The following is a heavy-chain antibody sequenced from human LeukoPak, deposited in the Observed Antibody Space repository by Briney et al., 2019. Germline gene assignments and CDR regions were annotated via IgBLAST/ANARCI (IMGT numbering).Heavy chain of an antibody. D-gene: IGHD3-3*01. V-gene: IGHV3-30-3*01. J-gene: IGHJ6*02. CDR3: ARDHLLRFLEWPDGYYYGMDV. CDR1: GFTFSSYA. CDR2: ISYDGSNK. Sequence: GGSLRLSCAASGFTFSSYAMHWVRQAPGKGLEWVAVISYDGSNKYYADSVEGRFTISRDNSKNTLYLQMNSLRAEDTAVYYCARDHLLRFLEWPDGYYYGMDVWGQGTTVTVSS.